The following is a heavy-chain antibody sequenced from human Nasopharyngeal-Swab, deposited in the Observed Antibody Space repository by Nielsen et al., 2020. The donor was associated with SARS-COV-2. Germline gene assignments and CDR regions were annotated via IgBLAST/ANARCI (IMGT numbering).Heavy chain of an antibody. J-gene: IGHJ5*02. Sequence: WIRQPPGKGLEWIGSVYYGLAIQYSPSLKSRATISIDTSKNQLSLEVTSVTVVDTAVYYCARTHNWIDPWGQGTLVTVSS. CDR2: VYYGLAI. CDR3: ARTHNWIDP. V-gene: IGHV4-39*01.